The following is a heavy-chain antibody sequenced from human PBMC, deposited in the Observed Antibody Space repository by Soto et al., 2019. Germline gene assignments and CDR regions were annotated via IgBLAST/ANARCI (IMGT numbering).Heavy chain of an antibody. CDR2: INAGNGNT. CDR1: GYTFTSYA. V-gene: IGHV1-3*01. Sequence: GASVKVSCKASGYTFTSYAMHWVRQAPGQRLEWMGWINAGNGNTKYSQKFQGRVTITRDTSASTAYMELRSLRSEDTAVYYCARGPGGPDGPGDYWGQGTLVTVSS. D-gene: IGHD2-15*01. CDR3: ARGPGGPDGPGDY. J-gene: IGHJ4*02.